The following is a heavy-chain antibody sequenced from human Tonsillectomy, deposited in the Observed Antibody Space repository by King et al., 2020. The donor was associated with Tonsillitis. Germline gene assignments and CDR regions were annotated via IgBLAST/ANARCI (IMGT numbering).Heavy chain of an antibody. CDR1: GGSISSSSYY. CDR2: IYYSGST. V-gene: IGHV4-39*01. J-gene: IGHJ4*02. CDR3: ARQVLSSSWYGDPRSYFDY. D-gene: IGHD6-13*01. Sequence: QLQLQESGPGLVKPSETLSLTCTVSGGSISSSSYYWGWIRQPPGKGLEWIGSIYYSGSTYYNPSLKSRVTISVDTSKNQFSLKLSSVTAADTAVYYCARQVLSSSWYGDPRSYFDYWGQGTLVTVSS.